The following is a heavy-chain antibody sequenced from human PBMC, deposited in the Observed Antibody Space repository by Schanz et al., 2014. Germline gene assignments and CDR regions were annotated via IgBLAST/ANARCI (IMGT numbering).Heavy chain of an antibody. J-gene: IGHJ4*02. CDR3: AKSYDTSGYSGFDY. CDR1: GFTFSRSG. D-gene: IGHD3-22*01. Sequence: QVQLVESGGGLVQPGRSLRLSCAASGFTFSRSGMHWVRQAPGKGLECVAIIWFDGSNKYYADSVKGRFTISRDNSKNTLYLQMNSLRTEDTAVYFCAKSYDTSGYSGFDYWGQGTLVTVSS. CDR2: IWFDGSNK. V-gene: IGHV3-33*06.